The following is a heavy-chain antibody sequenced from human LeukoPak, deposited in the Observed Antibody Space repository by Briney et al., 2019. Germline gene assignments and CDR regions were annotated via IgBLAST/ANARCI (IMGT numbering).Heavy chain of an antibody. Sequence: SETLSLTCAVYGGSFSGYYWSWIRQPPGKGLEWIGEINHSGSTNYNPSLKSRVTISVDTSKNQFSLKLRSVTAADTAVYYCARVTSRLGWFDPCGQGTLVTVSS. D-gene: IGHD1-14*01. CDR1: GGSFSGYY. J-gene: IGHJ5*02. CDR3: ARVTSRLGWFDP. CDR2: INHSGST. V-gene: IGHV4-34*01.